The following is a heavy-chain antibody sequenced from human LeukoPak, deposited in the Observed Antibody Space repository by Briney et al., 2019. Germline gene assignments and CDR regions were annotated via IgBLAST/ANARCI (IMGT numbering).Heavy chain of an antibody. J-gene: IGHJ4*02. CDR2: FSAYNGNT. V-gene: IGHV1-18*01. D-gene: IGHD3-10*01. CDR3: ARVYGSGSVPYYFDY. Sequence: GASVKVSCKASGYTFTSYGIGWVRQAPGQGLEWMGWFSAYNGNTNYAQKLQSRVTMTTDTSTSTAYMELRSLRSDDTAVYYCARVYGSGSVPYYFDYWGQGTLVTVSS. CDR1: GYTFTSYG.